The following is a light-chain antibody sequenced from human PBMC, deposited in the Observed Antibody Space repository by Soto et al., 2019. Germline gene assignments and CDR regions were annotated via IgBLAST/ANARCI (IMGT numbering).Light chain of an antibody. V-gene: IGLV2-8*01. CDR3: SSYAGSNNLV. CDR1: SSDVGGYNY. J-gene: IGLJ2*01. Sequence: QSALTQPPSASGSPGQSVTISCTGTSSDVGGYNYVSWYQQHPGKAPKLMIYEVSKRPSGVPDRFSGSKSGNTASLTVSGLQAEDEADYYCSSYAGSNNLVFGRGTKVTVL. CDR2: EVS.